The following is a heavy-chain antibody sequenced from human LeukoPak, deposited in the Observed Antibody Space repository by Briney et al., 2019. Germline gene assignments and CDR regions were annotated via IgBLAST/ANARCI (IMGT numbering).Heavy chain of an antibody. D-gene: IGHD4-17*01. CDR2: INHSGST. J-gene: IGHJ5*02. Sequence: SETLSLTCAVYGGSFSGYYWSWIRQPPGKGLEWIGEINHSGSTNYNPSLKSRVTISVDTSKNQFSLKLSSVTAADTAVYYCARAMTTVTIWFDPWGQGTLVTVTS. CDR3: ARAMTTVTIWFDP. V-gene: IGHV4-34*01. CDR1: GGSFSGYY.